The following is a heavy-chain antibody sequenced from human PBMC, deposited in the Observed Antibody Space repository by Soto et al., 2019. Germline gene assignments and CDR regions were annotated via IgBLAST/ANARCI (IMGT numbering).Heavy chain of an antibody. CDR1: GFTFSSYW. D-gene: IGHD5-12*01. V-gene: IGHV3-7*01. CDR3: ARDPNIVATMRSIYYYYGMDV. J-gene: IGHJ6*02. Sequence: EVQLVESGGGLVQPGGSLRLSCAASGFTFSSYWMSWVRQAPGKGLEWVANIKQDGSEKYYVDSVKGRFTISRDNAKNSLYLQMNSLRAEDTAVYYCARDPNIVATMRSIYYYYGMDVWGQGTTVTVSS. CDR2: IKQDGSEK.